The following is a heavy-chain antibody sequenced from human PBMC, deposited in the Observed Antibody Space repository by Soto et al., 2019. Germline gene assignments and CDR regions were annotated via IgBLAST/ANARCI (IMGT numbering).Heavy chain of an antibody. Sequence: PGGSLRLSCAASGFTFNSYAMSWVRQAPGKGLEWVSAISGSGDSTSYADSVKGRFTISRDNSNNTLYLEMNSLRPEDTAVYYCAKDLALGFWSGNYYFDHWGQGTLVTVSS. V-gene: IGHV3-23*01. CDR2: ISGSGDST. J-gene: IGHJ4*02. CDR1: GFTFNSYA. CDR3: AKDLALGFWSGNYYFDH. D-gene: IGHD3-3*01.